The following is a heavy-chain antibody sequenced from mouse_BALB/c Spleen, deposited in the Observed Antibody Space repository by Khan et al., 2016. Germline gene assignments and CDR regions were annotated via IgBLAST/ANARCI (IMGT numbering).Heavy chain of an antibody. V-gene: IGHV14-3*02. J-gene: IGHJ1*01. Sequence: VQLQQSGAELVKPGASVKLSCTASGFNIKDTYMHWVKQRPEQGLAWIGRIDPANGNTKYDPKFQGKATITADTSSNTAYLQLSSLPSEDTAVYYCANYGSSYWYVDVWGAGTTVTVSS. D-gene: IGHD1-1*01. CDR1: GFNIKDTY. CDR2: IDPANGNT. CDR3: ANYGSSYWYVDV.